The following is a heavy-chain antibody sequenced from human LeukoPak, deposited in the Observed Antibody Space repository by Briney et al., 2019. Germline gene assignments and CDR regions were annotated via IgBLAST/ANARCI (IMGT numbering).Heavy chain of an antibody. CDR3: AKDLRPLLWWWERPGMDV. J-gene: IGHJ6*04. D-gene: IGHD2-21*01. Sequence: PGGSLRLSCAASGFNFNAAWMSWVRQTPGKGLEWIGRLKSKGSGGTTDYAAPVKGRFTISRDDSKNTLYLQMNSLRAEDTAVYNCAKDLRPLLWWWERPGMDVWGKGTTVTVSS. V-gene: IGHV3-15*01. CDR2: LKSKGSGGTT. CDR1: GFNFNAAW.